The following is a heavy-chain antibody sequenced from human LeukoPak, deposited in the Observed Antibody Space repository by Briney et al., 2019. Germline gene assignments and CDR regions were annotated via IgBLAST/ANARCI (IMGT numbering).Heavy chain of an antibody. CDR2: IKSKTDGGTT. CDR1: GFTFSNAW. J-gene: IGHJ4*02. CDR3: TTDSGDIVVVPAANDY. Sequence: GGSLRLSCAASGFTFSNAWMSWVRQAPGKGLEWVGRIKSKTDGGTTDYAAPVKGRFTISRDDSKNTLYLQMNSLKTEDTAVYYCTTDSGDIVVVPAANDYWGQGTLVTVSS. D-gene: IGHD2-2*01. V-gene: IGHV3-15*01.